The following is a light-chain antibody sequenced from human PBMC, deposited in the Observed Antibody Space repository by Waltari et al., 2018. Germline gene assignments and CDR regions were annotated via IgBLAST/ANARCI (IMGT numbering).Light chain of an antibody. V-gene: IGKV3-15*01. J-gene: IGKJ5*01. CDR2: DAS. CDR1: QTIDIS. CDR3: QQYKNWPLT. Sequence: EIVMTQSTATLSVSPGERVTLSCRASQTIDISLAWYQQKPGQAPRLLIYDASNRAPGIPTRFSGSGSGTEFTLTISSLQSEDFAVYYCQQYKNWPLTFGQGTRPEIK.